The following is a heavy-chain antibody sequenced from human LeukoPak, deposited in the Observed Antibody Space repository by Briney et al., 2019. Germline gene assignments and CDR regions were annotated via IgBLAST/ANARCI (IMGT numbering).Heavy chain of an antibody. D-gene: IGHD4-17*01. CDR3: ARGNDYGDYLDAFDI. J-gene: IGHJ3*02. CDR1: GGSISSGGYY. V-gene: IGHV4-30-2*01. Sequence: SETLSLTCTVSGGSISSGGYYWSWIRQPPGKGLEWIGYIYHSGSTYYNPSLKSRVTISVDRSKNQFSLKLSSVTAADTAVYYCARGNDYGDYLDAFDIWGQGTMVTVSS. CDR2: IYHSGST.